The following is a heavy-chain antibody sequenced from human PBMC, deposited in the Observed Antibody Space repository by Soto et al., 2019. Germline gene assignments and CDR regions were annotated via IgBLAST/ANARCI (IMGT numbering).Heavy chain of an antibody. D-gene: IGHD3-22*01. V-gene: IGHV1-8*02. CDR3: ATPYYDTNPAAFDI. Sequence: ALLKLARKGSGYTFTGDRINWVRIATGQGLEWMGWMNPNSGNTGYAQKFQGRVTMTRNTSISTAYMELSSLRSEDTAVYYYATPYYDTNPAAFDIWGQGTMVTVSS. CDR1: GYTFTGDR. CDR2: MNPNSGNT. J-gene: IGHJ3*02.